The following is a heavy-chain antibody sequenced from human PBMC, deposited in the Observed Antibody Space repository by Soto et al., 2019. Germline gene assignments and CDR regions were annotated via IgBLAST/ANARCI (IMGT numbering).Heavy chain of an antibody. CDR2: IIPIFGTA. CDR1: GGTFSSYA. Sequence: ASVKVSCKASGGTFSSYAISWVRQAPGQGLEWMGGIIPIFGTANYAQKFQGRVTITADESTSTAYMELSSLRSEDTAVYYCARTHFEYSSHFRGYYSMDVWGQGTTVTVSS. D-gene: IGHD6-13*01. J-gene: IGHJ6*02. CDR3: ARTHFEYSSHFRGYYSMDV. V-gene: IGHV1-69*13.